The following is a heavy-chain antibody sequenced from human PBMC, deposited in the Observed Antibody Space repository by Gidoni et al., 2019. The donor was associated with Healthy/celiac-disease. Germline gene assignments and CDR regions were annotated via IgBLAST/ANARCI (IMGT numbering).Heavy chain of an antibody. V-gene: IGHV3-30*02. CDR1: GFTFSSYG. D-gene: IGHD3-3*01. CDR3: AKDMAGGITIFPYYYGMDV. J-gene: IGHJ6*02. CDR2: IRYDGSNK. Sequence: QVQLVESGGGVVQPGGSLRLPCAASGFTFSSYGMHWVRQAPGKGLEWVAFIRYDGSNKYYADSVKGRFTISRDNSKNTLYLQMNSLRAEDTAVYYCAKDMAGGITIFPYYYGMDVWGQGTTVTVSS.